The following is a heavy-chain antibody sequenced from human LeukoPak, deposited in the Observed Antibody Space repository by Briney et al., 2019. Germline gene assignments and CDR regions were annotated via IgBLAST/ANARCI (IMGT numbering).Heavy chain of an antibody. Sequence: SETLSLTCTVSVYVVSRGYYWDWIRQPPGKGLEWVASIYHSGTTYYNPSLKSRVTISLDTSRNQLSLRLTSVTAADTAVYCCARVASSVRDDAFDIWGQGTMVTVSS. V-gene: IGHV4-38-2*02. CDR2: IYHSGTT. J-gene: IGHJ3*02. CDR3: ARVASSVRDDAFDI. D-gene: IGHD6-19*01. CDR1: VYVVSRGYY.